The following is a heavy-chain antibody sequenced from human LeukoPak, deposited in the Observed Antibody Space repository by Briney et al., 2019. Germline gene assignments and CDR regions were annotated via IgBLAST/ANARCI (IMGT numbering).Heavy chain of an antibody. CDR3: ARARDYYDSSGYCLGAFDI. CDR2: INPSGGST. CDR1: GYTFTSYY. D-gene: IGHD3-22*01. J-gene: IGHJ3*02. Sequence: ASVKVSCKASGYTFTSYYMHWVRQAPGQGLEWMGIINPSGGSTSYAQKFQGRVTMTRDMSTSTVYMELSSLRSEDTAVYYCARARDYYDSSGYCLGAFDIWGQGTMVTVSS. V-gene: IGHV1-46*01.